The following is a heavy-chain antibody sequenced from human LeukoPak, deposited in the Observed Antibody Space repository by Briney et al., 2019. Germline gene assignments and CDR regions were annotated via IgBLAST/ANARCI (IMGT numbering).Heavy chain of an antibody. Sequence: GGSLRLSCAESGVTFSSYGWHWVRQAPGKGLEWVAFIRYDESKEYYADSVKGRFTISRDNSKNTLYLQMSSLRVEDTAVYHCVKDYLVEAQRVYYFDYWGQGSLVTVSS. CDR2: IRYDESKE. D-gene: IGHD1-26*01. CDR3: VKDYLVEAQRVYYFDY. V-gene: IGHV3-30*02. J-gene: IGHJ4*02. CDR1: GVTFSSYG.